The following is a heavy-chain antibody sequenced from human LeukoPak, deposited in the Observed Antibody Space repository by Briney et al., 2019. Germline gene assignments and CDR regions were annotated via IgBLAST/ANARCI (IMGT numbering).Heavy chain of an antibody. CDR3: ARSRGPPTHFDY. Sequence: PGGSLRLSCGASGFPFSRHRMDGVRQATGKGVEGVSSIRSGNEYIYYADSVMGRFTISRDNAKNSLFLQMDRLRAEDTAVYYCARSRGPPTHFDYWGQGTLVTVSS. CDR2: IRSGNEYI. CDR1: GFPFSRHR. V-gene: IGHV3-21*01. J-gene: IGHJ4*02. D-gene: IGHD6-25*01.